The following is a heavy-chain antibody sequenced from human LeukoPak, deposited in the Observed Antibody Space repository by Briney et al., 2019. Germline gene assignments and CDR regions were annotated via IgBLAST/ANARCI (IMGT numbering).Heavy chain of an antibody. CDR3: ARDGAAATHY. V-gene: IGHV3-21*01. CDR2: ISASSSYI. J-gene: IGHJ4*02. CDR1: GFSFNTYT. D-gene: IGHD2-15*01. Sequence: GGSLRLSCTASGFSFNTYTMNWVRQAPGKGLEWVSFISASSSYIDYADSVKGRFTISRDNAKNSLYLQMNSLRAEDTAVYYCARDGAAATHYWGQGTLVTVSS.